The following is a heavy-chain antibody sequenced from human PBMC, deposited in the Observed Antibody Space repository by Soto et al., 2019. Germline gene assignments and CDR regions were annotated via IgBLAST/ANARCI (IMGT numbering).Heavy chain of an antibody. Sequence: ASVKVSCTASGSTFTSNDINWVRQASGQGLEWMGWMNPNTGGSGYAQDFQGRITMTRDTATSTAYMELTSLRSDDTAVYYCARGGPAAGYDLWGQGTLVTVSS. J-gene: IGHJ4*02. V-gene: IGHV1-8*01. D-gene: IGHD6-13*01. CDR2: MNPNTGGS. CDR3: ARGGPAAGYDL. CDR1: GSTFTSND.